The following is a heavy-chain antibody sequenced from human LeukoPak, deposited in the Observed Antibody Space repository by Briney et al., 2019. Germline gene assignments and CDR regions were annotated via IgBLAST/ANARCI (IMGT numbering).Heavy chain of an antibody. V-gene: IGHV1-2*02. CDR2: INPNSGGT. J-gene: IGHJ4*02. Sequence: ASVKVSCKASGYTFTGYYMHWVRQAPEQGLEWMGWINPNSGGTNYAQKFQGRVTMTRDTSISTAYMELSRLRSDDTAVYYCARAGLTSSGWYYFDYWGQGTLVTVSS. CDR1: GYTFTGYY. D-gene: IGHD6-19*01. CDR3: ARAGLTSSGWYYFDY.